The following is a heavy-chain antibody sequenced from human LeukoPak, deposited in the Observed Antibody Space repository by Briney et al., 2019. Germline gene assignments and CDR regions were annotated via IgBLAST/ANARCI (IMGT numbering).Heavy chain of an antibody. D-gene: IGHD3-10*01. V-gene: IGHV4-59*01. CDR2: IYYSGST. CDR3: ARDQSVRGADYGMDV. Sequence: SETLSLTCTVSGGSISSYYWSCIRQPPGKGLEWIGYIYYSGSTNYNPSLKSRVTISVDTSKNQFSLKLSSVTAADTAVYYCARDQSVRGADYGMDVWGKGTTVTVSS. J-gene: IGHJ6*04. CDR1: GGSISSYY.